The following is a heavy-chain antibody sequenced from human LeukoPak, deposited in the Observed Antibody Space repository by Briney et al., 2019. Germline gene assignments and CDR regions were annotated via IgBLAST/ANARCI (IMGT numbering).Heavy chain of an antibody. CDR1: GGSFSGYY. CDR3: ARAQSSYHASGSYYNY. Sequence: PSETLSLTCAVYGGSFSGYYWSWIRQPPGKGLEWIGEINHSGSTNYKPSLNRRVTMSVDTFKNQFSLNLNSVTAADTAVYYCARAQSSYHASGSYYNYWGPGTLVTVSS. CDR2: INHSGST. V-gene: IGHV4-34*01. J-gene: IGHJ4*02. D-gene: IGHD3-10*01.